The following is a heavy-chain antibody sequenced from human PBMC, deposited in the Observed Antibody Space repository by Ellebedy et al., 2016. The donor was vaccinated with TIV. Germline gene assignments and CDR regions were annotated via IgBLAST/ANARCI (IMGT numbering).Heavy chain of an antibody. D-gene: IGHD2-2*01. V-gene: IGHV3-33*01. J-gene: IGHJ3*01. Sequence: GESLKISCAASGFPFSTYVMHWVRQAPGKGLEWAAVIWSDGSSKYYADSVKGRFTISEDSSKNTVYLQMTSQRADDTAVYYCARGGYCSSTSCAPADAFDVWGPGTEVTISS. CDR2: IWSDGSSK. CDR1: GFPFSTYV. CDR3: ARGGYCSSTSCAPADAFDV.